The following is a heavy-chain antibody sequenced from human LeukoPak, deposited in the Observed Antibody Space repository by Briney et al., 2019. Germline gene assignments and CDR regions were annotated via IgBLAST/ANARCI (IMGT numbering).Heavy chain of an antibody. Sequence: GGSLRLSCAASGFTFDDYTMHWVRQAPGKGLEWVSLISWDGGSTYYADSVKGRFTISRDNSKNSLYLQMNSLRTEDTALYYCATGLGSVVAANGRGYWGQGTLVTVSS. CDR1: GFTFDDYT. J-gene: IGHJ4*02. V-gene: IGHV3-43*01. D-gene: IGHD2-15*01. CDR3: ATGLGSVVAANGRGY. CDR2: ISWDGGST.